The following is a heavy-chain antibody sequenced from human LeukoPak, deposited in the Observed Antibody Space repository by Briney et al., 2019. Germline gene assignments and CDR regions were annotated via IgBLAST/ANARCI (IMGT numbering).Heavy chain of an antibody. V-gene: IGHV4-59*11. CDR1: GGSISSPY. CDR3: ARGGYIEEAKYAY. J-gene: IGHJ4*02. D-gene: IGHD1-1*01. CDR2: IYYSGTT. Sequence: SETLSLTCTVSGGSISSPYWSWIRQPPGKGLEWIGYIYYSGTTNYNPSLKSRVTISVDTSKNQFSLKLSSVTAADTAVYYCARGGYIEEAKYAYWGQETLSPSPQ.